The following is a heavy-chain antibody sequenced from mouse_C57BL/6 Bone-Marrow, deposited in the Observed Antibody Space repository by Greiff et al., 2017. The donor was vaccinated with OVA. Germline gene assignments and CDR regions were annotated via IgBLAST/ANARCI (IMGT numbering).Heavy chain of an antibody. CDR3: ARTPTGTSFAY. D-gene: IGHD4-1*02. CDR2: IYPRSGNT. V-gene: IGHV1-81*01. CDR1: GYTFTSYG. Sequence: VQLQQSGAELARPGASVKLSCKASGYTFTSYGISWVKQRTGQGLEWIGEIYPRSGNTYYNEKFKGKATLTADKSSSTAYMELRSLTSDDSAVYFCARTPTGTSFAYWGQGTLVTVSA. J-gene: IGHJ3*01.